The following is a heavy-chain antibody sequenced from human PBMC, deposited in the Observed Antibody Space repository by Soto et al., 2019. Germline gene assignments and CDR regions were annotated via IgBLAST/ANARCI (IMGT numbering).Heavy chain of an antibody. CDR1: GVSISSGNW. V-gene: IGHV4-4*02. D-gene: IGHD3-10*01. Sequence: SETLSLTCAVYGVSISSGNWWTWVRQSPQRGLEYIGEIFHDGTANYYPSFERRVAISVDTSKNQFSLKLTSVTAADTAIYFCARLVYDTRLNYMYFDFWGQGTLVTVSS. CDR3: ARLVYDTRLNYMYFDF. J-gene: IGHJ4*02. CDR2: IFHDGTA.